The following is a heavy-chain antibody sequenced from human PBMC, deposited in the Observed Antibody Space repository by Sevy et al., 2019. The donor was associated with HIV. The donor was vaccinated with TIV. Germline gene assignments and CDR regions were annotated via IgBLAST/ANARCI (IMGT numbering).Heavy chain of an antibody. CDR1: GDSLTKLN. V-gene: IGHV1-24*01. J-gene: IGHJ6*02. CDR2: FDPEDGET. CDR3: XXXXXXXXXXXXXYFYGLNV. Sequence: ASVKVSCKVSGDSLTKLNIHWVRQVPTKGLEWMGGFDPEDGETIYAPKFQGRVIVTEDTSAHTAYMELSSLRSEDTXXXXXXXXXXXXXXXXXXYFYGLNVWGQGTTVTVSS.